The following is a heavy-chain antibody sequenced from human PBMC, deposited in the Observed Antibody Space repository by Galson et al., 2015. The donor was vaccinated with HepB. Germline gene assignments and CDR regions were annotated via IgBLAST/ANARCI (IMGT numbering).Heavy chain of an antibody. CDR3: AKDLLAVAEYYYYGMDV. Sequence: SLRLSCAASGFTFSSYGMHWVRQAPGKGLEWVAVISYDGSNKYYADSVKGRFTISRDNSKNTLYLQMNSLRAEDTAVYCCAKDLLAVAEYYYYGMDVWGQGTTVTVSS. V-gene: IGHV3-30*18. CDR2: ISYDGSNK. CDR1: GFTFSSYG. D-gene: IGHD6-19*01. J-gene: IGHJ6*02.